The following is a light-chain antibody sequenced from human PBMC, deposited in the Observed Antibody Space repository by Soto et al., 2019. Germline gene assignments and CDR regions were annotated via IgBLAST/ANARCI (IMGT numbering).Light chain of an antibody. CDR1: QSVSSY. V-gene: IGKV3-11*01. Sequence: EVVLTQSPGTLSLSPGERATLSCRASQSVSSYLAWYQQKPGQAPRLLIYDASNRATGIPARFSGSGSGTDFTLTISSLEPEDFAVYYCQQRSNWQGATFGGGTKVDI. CDR2: DAS. CDR3: QQRSNWQGAT. J-gene: IGKJ4*01.